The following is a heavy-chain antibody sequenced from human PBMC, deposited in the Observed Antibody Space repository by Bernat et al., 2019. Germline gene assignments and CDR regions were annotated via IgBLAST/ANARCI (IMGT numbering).Heavy chain of an antibody. J-gene: IGHJ5*02. CDR2: IDTGTHNT. V-gene: IGHV1-3*04. D-gene: IGHD3-16*01. CDR1: GDTFTNYD. CDR3: ARLLICPSHWFDP. Sequence: QVHLVQSGAEAKEPGASVKVSCKASGDTFTNYDIHWVRQAPGQRPEWMGRIDTGTHNTKYSQKFQDRVTLSADTSAITAYMELSSLGLEDTAVYYCARLLICPSHWFDPWGQGTLVTVS.